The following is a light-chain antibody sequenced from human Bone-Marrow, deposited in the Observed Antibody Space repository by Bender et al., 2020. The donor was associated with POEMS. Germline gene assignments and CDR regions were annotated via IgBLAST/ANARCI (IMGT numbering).Light chain of an antibody. J-gene: IGLJ1*01. CDR2: DVS. V-gene: IGLV2-14*03. Sequence: QSALAQPASVSGSPGQSITISCTGTSSDVGGYNYVSWYQQHPGKAPKLMIYDVSNRPSGVSNRFSGSKSGNTASLTISGLLAEDEADYYCSSYTSGSTSYVFGTGTKVTVL. CDR3: SSYTSGSTSYV. CDR1: SSDVGGYNY.